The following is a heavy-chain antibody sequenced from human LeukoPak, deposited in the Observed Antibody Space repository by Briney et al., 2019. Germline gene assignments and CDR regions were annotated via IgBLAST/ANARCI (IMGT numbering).Heavy chain of an antibody. CDR1: GFTFSSYG. D-gene: IGHD3-10*01. CDR3: AKVYGSGNNYYYYMDV. Sequence: PGGSLRLSCAASGFTFSSYGMHWVRQAPGKGLEWVAFIRYDGSNKYYADSVKGRFTISRDNSKNTLYLQMNSLRAEDTAVYYCAKVYGSGNNYYYYMDVWGKGTTVTVS. J-gene: IGHJ6*03. CDR2: IRYDGSNK. V-gene: IGHV3-30*02.